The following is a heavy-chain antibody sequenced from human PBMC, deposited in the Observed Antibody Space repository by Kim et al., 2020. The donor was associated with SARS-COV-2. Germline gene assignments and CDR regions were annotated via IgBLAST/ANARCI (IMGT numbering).Heavy chain of an antibody. D-gene: IGHD5-12*01. Sequence: SETLSLTCTVSGGSISSYYWSWIRQPPGKGLEWIGYIYYSGSTNYNPSLKSRVTISVDTSKNQFSLKLSSVTAADTAVYYCARMSRGYDFLIDYWGQGTLVTVSS. J-gene: IGHJ4*02. V-gene: IGHV4-59*01. CDR2: IYYSGST. CDR1: GGSISSYY. CDR3: ARMSRGYDFLIDY.